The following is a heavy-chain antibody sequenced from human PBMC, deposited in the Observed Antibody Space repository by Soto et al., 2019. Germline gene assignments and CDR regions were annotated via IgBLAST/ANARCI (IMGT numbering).Heavy chain of an antibody. CDR3: ARGLGAKVATRLGYGMDV. J-gene: IGHJ6*02. V-gene: IGHV1-8*01. CDR1: GYTFTSYD. D-gene: IGHD5-12*01. Sequence: QVQLVQSGAEVKKPGASVKVSCKASGYTFTSYDINWVRQATGQGLEWMGWMNPNSGNTGYAQKFQGRVTMTRNTSISTAYMELSRLRSEDTAVYYCARGLGAKVATRLGYGMDVWGQGTTVTVSS. CDR2: MNPNSGNT.